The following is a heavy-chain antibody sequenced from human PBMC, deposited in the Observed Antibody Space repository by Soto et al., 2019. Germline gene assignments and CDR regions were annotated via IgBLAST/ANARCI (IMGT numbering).Heavy chain of an antibody. J-gene: IGHJ4*02. D-gene: IGHD2-15*01. V-gene: IGHV4-34*02. Sequence: QVQLQQWGAGLLKPSETLSLTCAVYGGSFSGYYWSWIRQPPGKGLEWIGEINHSGSTNYNPSLKSRVTRSVDTSKNQFSLKLSSVTAADTAVYYCARDCSGGSCKFDNWGQGTLVTVSS. CDR3: ARDCSGGSCKFDN. CDR2: INHSGST. CDR1: GGSFSGYY.